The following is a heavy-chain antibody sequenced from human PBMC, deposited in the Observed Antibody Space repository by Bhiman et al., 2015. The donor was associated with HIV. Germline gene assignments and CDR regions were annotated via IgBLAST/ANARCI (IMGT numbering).Heavy chain of an antibody. J-gene: IGHJ4*02. CDR2: ISSSGIIK. CDR1: GFTFRSYA. D-gene: IGHD5-12*01. V-gene: IGHV3-48*03. CDR3: AREGREATMDCPDY. Sequence: EVQLLESGGGLVQPGGSLRLSCVVSGFTFRSYAMSWVRQAPGKGLEWVAYISSSGIIKYYADSVKGRFTISRDNANNSVFLQMNSLRAEDTAVYYCAREGREATMDCPDYWGQGTLVTVSS.